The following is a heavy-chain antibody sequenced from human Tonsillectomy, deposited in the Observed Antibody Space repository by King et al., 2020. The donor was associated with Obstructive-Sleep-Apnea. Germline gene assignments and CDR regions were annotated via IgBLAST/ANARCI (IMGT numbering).Heavy chain of an antibody. V-gene: IGHV3-64D*09. CDR2: ISSHGGST. CDR1: GFTFSSYA. Sequence: DVQLVESGGGLVQPGGSLRLSCSASGFTFSSYAMHWVRQAPGKALEYVSAISSHGGSTYYADSVKGRFTISRDNSKNTLYLQMSSLRAEDTAVYYCHRGASEAFDIWGQGTMVTVSS. D-gene: IGHD3-10*01. J-gene: IGHJ3*02. CDR3: HRGASEAFDI.